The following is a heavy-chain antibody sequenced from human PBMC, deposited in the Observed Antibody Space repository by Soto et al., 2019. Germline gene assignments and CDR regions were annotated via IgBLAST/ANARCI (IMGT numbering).Heavy chain of an antibody. CDR2: ITIRTGNI. V-gene: IGHV3-48*02. CDR1: GFSFSNHG. CDR3: VIDRDLYSDMVLADL. D-gene: IGHD6-13*01. Sequence: GGSLRLSCVASGFSFSNHGMHWVRQAPGKGLEWLAYITIRTGNILYADSVRGRFTISADNAENSVFLQMNSLRDEDTAVYFCVIDRDLYSDMVLADLWGQGTLVTVSS. J-gene: IGHJ4*01.